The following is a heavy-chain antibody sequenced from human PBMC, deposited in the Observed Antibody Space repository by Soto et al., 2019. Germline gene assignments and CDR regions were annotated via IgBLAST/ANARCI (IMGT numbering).Heavy chain of an antibody. CDR2: ISTYNGNT. V-gene: IGHV1-18*04. D-gene: IGHD6-19*01. J-gene: IGHJ5*02. CDR3: ARVVGGIPVAGSWNWFDP. CDR1: GYTFTSYA. Sequence: ASVKVSFKASGYTFTSYALSWVRHAPGQGLEWMGWISTYNGNTNYAQNLQGRVTMTTDISTNTAYMELRSLRSDDTAVYYCARVVGGIPVAGSWNWFDPWGQGTLVTVSS.